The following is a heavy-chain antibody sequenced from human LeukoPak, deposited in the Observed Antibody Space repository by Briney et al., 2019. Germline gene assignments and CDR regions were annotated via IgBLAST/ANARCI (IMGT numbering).Heavy chain of an antibody. D-gene: IGHD6-13*01. J-gene: IGHJ5*02. CDR1: GGSFSGYY. Sequence: KPSETLSLTCAVYGGSFSGYYWSWIRQPPGKGLEWIGEINHSGSTNYNPSLKSRVTISVDTSKNQFSLKLSSVTAADTAVYYCARGQRFSSSCSDPWGQGTLVTVSS. CDR2: INHSGST. V-gene: IGHV4-34*01. CDR3: ARGQRFSSSCSDP.